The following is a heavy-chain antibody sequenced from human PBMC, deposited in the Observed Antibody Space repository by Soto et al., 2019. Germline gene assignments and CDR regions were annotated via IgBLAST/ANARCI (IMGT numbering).Heavy chain of an antibody. Sequence: VASVKVSCKASGYTFTSYDINWVRQATGQGLEWMGWMNPNSGNTGYAQKFQGRVTMTRNTSISTAYMELSSLRSEDTAVYYCARADYDFWSGYQPWGQGTLVTVSS. J-gene: IGHJ5*02. CDR2: MNPNSGNT. CDR1: GYTFTSYD. D-gene: IGHD3-3*01. V-gene: IGHV1-8*01. CDR3: ARADYDFWSGYQP.